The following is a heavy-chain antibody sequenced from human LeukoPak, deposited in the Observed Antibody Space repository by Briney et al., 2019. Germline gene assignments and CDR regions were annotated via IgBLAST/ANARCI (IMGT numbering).Heavy chain of an antibody. CDR3: ARLKAGYWYFDL. D-gene: IGHD6-19*01. J-gene: IGHJ2*01. V-gene: IGHV4-59*08. CDR1: GGSISSYY. CDR2: IYYSGST. Sequence: SETLSLTCTVSGGSISSYYWSWIRQPPGKGLEWIGYIYYSGSTYYNPSLKSQVTISVDTSKNQFSLRLSSVTAADTAVYYCARLKAGYWYFDLWGRGALVTVSS.